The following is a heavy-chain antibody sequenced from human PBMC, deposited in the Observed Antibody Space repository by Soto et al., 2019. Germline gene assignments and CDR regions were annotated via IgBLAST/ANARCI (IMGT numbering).Heavy chain of an antibody. CDR1: GGSISSGGYS. V-gene: IGHV4-30-2*01. D-gene: IGHD3-10*01. J-gene: IGHJ4*02. Sequence: SETLSLTCAVSGGSISSGGYSWSWIRQPPGKGLEWIGYIYHSGSTYYNSSLKSRVTISVDRSKNQFSLKLSSVTAADTAVYYCARLLLWFGEYPHFDYWGQGTLVTVSS. CDR2: IYHSGST. CDR3: ARLLLWFGEYPHFDY.